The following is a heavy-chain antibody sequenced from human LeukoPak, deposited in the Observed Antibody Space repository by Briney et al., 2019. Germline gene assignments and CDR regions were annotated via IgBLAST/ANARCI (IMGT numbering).Heavy chain of an antibody. V-gene: IGHV3-7*03. J-gene: IGHJ4*02. Sequence: GGSLRLSCAASGFTFSTYWMTWVRQAPGKGLEWVASINQDGSGKFYVDSVKGRFTISRDNARKSLYLEMNSLRAEDTAFYYCARAVTSTEGYWGQGTLVTVSS. D-gene: IGHD4-17*01. CDR1: GFTFSTYW. CDR3: ARAVTSTEGY. CDR2: INQDGSGK.